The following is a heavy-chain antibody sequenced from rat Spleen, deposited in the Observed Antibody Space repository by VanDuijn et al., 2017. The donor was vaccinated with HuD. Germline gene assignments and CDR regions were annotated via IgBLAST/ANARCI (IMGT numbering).Heavy chain of an antibody. CDR3: TRARREGMGGFAY. CDR2: ISYEGSST. Sequence: EVQLVESGGGLVQPGRSMKLSCAASGFTFSNYDMAWVRQAPTKGLEWVASISYEGSSTYYRDSVKGRFTISRDNAKSTLYLQMDSLRSEDTATYYCTRARREGMGGFAYWGQGTLVTVSS. J-gene: IGHJ3*01. D-gene: IGHD1-11*01. CDR1: GFTFSNYD. V-gene: IGHV5-22*01.